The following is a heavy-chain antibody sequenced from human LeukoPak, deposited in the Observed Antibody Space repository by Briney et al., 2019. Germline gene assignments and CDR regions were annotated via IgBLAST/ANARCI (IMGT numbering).Heavy chain of an antibody. CDR1: GFTFGDYA. CDR3: ARARYYYDSSGYWDDY. V-gene: IGHV3-7*01. D-gene: IGHD3-22*01. J-gene: IGHJ4*02. CDR2: IKQDGSEK. Sequence: GGSLRLSCTASGFTFGDYAMIWVRQAPGKGLEWVDNIKQDGSEKYYVDSVKGRFTISRDNAKNSLYLQMNSLRVEDTAVYYCARARYYYDSSGYWDDYWGQGTLVTVSS.